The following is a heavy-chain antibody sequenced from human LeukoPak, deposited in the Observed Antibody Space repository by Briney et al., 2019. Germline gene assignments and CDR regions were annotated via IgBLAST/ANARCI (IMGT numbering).Heavy chain of an antibody. CDR3: ARDYIAILGRNAFDI. CDR2: ISSDSSGI. Sequence: GGSLRLSCAPSGSTFSGYALNWVRQASGKGLEWVSYISSDSSGIYYADSVKGRFTISRDNAKNSLHLQMNNLRAEDTAVYYCARDYIAILGRNAFDIWGRGTMVTVSS. CDR1: GSTFSGYA. V-gene: IGHV3-48*01. J-gene: IGHJ3*02. D-gene: IGHD4-11*01.